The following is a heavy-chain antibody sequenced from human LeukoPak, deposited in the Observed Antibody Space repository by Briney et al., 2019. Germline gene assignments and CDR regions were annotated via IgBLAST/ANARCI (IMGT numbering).Heavy chain of an antibody. V-gene: IGHV3-21*01. Sequence: GGSLRLSCAASGFTFSSYSMNWVRQAPGNWLEWVSSISSSSSYIYYADSVKGRFTISRDNAKNSLYLQMNSLRAEDTAVYYCARDKEGYYDSSPRFDYWGQGTLVTVSS. CDR3: ARDKEGYYDSSPRFDY. J-gene: IGHJ4*02. D-gene: IGHD3-22*01. CDR1: GFTFSSYS. CDR2: ISSSSSYI.